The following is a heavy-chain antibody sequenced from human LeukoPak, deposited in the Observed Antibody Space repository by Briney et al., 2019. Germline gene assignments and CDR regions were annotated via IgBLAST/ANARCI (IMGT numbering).Heavy chain of an antibody. V-gene: IGHV3-64*01. J-gene: IGHJ4*02. Sequence: GGSLRLSCAASGFTFSSYAMHWVRQAPGKGLEYVSAISSNGGSTYYANSVKGRFTISRDNSKNTLYLQMGSLRAEDMAVYYCARGGGIAVAGYFDYWGQGTLVTVSS. CDR2: ISSNGGST. D-gene: IGHD6-19*01. CDR1: GFTFSSYA. CDR3: ARGGGIAVAGYFDY.